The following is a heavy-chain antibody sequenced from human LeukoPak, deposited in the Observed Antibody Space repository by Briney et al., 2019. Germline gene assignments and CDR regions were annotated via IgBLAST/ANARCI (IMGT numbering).Heavy chain of an antibody. CDR1: GDSFSNYY. CDR2: VYYSGST. V-gene: IGHV4-59*08. CDR3: ASSPRLTTSWFLFDS. J-gene: IGHJ5*01. D-gene: IGHD2-2*01. Sequence: KPSETLSLTCSVSGDSFSNYYWTWIRQPPGKGLEWIGYVYYSGSTNYNPSLKTRLHLSVDTSKNRFSLKLSSVIAADTAVYYCASSPRLTTSWFLFDSWGHGTLVTVSS.